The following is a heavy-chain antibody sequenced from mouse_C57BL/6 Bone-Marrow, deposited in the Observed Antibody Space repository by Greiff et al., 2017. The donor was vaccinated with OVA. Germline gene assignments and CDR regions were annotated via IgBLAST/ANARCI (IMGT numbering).Heavy chain of an antibody. CDR3: ASKGGYDGSRSYFDY. V-gene: IGHV1-81*01. D-gene: IGHD1-1*01. Sequence: QVQLQQSGAELARPGASVKLSCKASGYTFTSYGISWVKQRTGQGLEWIGEIYPRSGNTYYNEKFKGKATLTADKSSSTAYMELRSLTSEDSAVYVCASKGGYDGSRSYFDYWGQGTTRTVSS. CDR2: IYPRSGNT. CDR1: GYTFTSYG. J-gene: IGHJ2*01.